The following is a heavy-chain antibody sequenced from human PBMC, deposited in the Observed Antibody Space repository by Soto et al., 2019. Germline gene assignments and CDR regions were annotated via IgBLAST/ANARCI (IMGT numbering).Heavy chain of an antibody. Sequence: QMQLVQSGPEVKKPGTSVKVSCKASGFTFTSSAMQWVRQARGQRLEWIGWIVVGSGNTNYAQKFHERVTITRDMPTSTAYMELSSLRSEDTAVYYCAAIGDCGGDGYSNYWGQGTLVTVSS. D-gene: IGHD2-21*02. CDR3: AAIGDCGGDGYSNY. CDR2: IVVGSGNT. CDR1: GFTFTSSA. J-gene: IGHJ4*02. V-gene: IGHV1-58*02.